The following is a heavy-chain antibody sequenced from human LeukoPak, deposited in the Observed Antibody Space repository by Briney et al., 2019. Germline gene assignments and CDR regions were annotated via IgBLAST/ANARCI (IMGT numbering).Heavy chain of an antibody. Sequence: PGGSLRLSCAASGFTFSSYWMSWVRQAPGKGLEWVANIKQDGSEKYYVDSVKGRFTISRDNAKNSLYLQMNSLRAEDTAVYYWARDHNLLYDFWSDWGQGTLVTVSS. V-gene: IGHV3-7*01. D-gene: IGHD3-3*01. CDR1: GFTFSSYW. CDR3: ARDHNLLYDFWSD. J-gene: IGHJ4*02. CDR2: IKQDGSEK.